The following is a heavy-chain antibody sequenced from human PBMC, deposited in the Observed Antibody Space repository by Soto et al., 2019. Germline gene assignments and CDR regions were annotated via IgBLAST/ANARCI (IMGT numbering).Heavy chain of an antibody. J-gene: IGHJ3*02. CDR3: ARPIYCSSTRCHYLHDASDI. D-gene: IGHD2-2*01. CDR1: GFTFSSYS. CDR2: ISSSSSYI. Sequence: GGSLRLSCAASGFTFSSYSMNWVRQAPGKGLEWVSSISSSSSYIYYADSVKGRFTISRDNAKNSLYLQMNSLRAEDTAVYYCARPIYCSSTRCHYLHDASDIWGQGTMVTVSS. V-gene: IGHV3-21*01.